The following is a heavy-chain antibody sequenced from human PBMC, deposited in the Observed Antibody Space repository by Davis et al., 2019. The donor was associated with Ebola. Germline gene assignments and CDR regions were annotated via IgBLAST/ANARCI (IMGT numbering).Heavy chain of an antibody. D-gene: IGHD6-19*01. CDR1: GGTFSSYA. Sequence: AASVKVSCKASGGTFSSYAISWARQAPGQGLEWMGGIIPIFGTANYAQKFQGRVTITADESTSTAYMELSSLRSEDTAVYYCARDDPLLAVAGTGGWGQGTLVTVSS. V-gene: IGHV1-69*13. CDR2: IIPIFGTA. CDR3: ARDDPLLAVAGTGG. J-gene: IGHJ4*02.